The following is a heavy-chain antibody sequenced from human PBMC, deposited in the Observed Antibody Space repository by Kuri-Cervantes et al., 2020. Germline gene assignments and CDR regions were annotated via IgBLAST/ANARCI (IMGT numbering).Heavy chain of an antibody. Sequence: GESLKISCGASGFTFDNYAMSWVRQAPGKGLVWVSRIRGDGRSTDYADSVKGRFTISRDNAKNTLYLQMNSLRAEDTAVYYCARGLLGSGGWHYWGQGALVTVSS. CDR3: ARGLLGSGGWHY. V-gene: IGHV3-74*01. CDR2: IRGDGRST. D-gene: IGHD6-19*01. CDR1: GFTFDNYA. J-gene: IGHJ4*02.